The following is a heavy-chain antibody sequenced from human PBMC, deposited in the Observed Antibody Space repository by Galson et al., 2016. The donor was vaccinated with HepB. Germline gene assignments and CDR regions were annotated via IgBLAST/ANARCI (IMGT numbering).Heavy chain of an antibody. Sequence: SLRLSCAASGFTVSSNYLSWVRQAPGKGLEWVSIVYSDGSTYYSDSARGRFTLSRDNSNNIVYLQMNSLRAEDTAVYFCAKNKATARVWGHYYYYMDVWGKGTTVTVSS. V-gene: IGHV3-53*01. CDR2: VYSDGST. J-gene: IGHJ6*03. CDR1: GFTVSSNY. D-gene: IGHD3-16*01. CDR3: AKNKATARVWGHYYYYMDV.